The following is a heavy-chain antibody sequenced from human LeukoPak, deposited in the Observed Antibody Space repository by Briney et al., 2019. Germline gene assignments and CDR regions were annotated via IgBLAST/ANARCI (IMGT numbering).Heavy chain of an antibody. V-gene: IGHV4-39*07. D-gene: IGHD6-13*01. CDR1: GGSISSSSYY. Sequence: SETLSLTCTVSGGSISSSSYYWGWIRQPPGKGLEWIGSIYYSGSTYYNPSLKSRVTVSVDTSKNQVSLKLTSVTAADTAMYYCARDSIGISAVGTNWGQGTLVTVSS. CDR2: IYYSGST. CDR3: ARDSIGISAVGTN. J-gene: IGHJ4*02.